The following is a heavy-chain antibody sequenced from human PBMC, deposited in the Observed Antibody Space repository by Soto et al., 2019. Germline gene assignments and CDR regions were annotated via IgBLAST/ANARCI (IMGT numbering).Heavy chain of an antibody. CDR1: GFTVSSNY. V-gene: IGHV3-66*01. D-gene: IGHD1-7*01. CDR2: IYSGGST. J-gene: IGHJ6*02. CDR3: ARDRRTTDVIDF. Sequence: PGGSLRLSCAASGFTVSSNYMSWVRQAPGKGLEWVSVIYSGGSTYYADSVKGRFTISRDNSKNTLYLQMNSLRAEDTAVYYCARDRRTTDVIDFWGQGTTVTVSS.